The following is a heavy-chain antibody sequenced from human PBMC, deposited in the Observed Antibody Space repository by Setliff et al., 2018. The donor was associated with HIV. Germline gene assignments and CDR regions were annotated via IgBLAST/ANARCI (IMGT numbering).Heavy chain of an antibody. CDR3: AREIWGQVAHVPYGMDV. Sequence: PSETLSLTCTVSGGSISISDWSWIRQPPGKGLEWIGCIYTSGNTNYDPSLKSRVTISVDTSKNQFSLKLYSVTAADTAIYYCAREIWGQVAHVPYGMDVWGQGTTVTVSS. J-gene: IGHJ6*02. CDR1: GGSISISD. CDR2: IYTSGNT. D-gene: IGHD5-12*01. V-gene: IGHV4-4*09.